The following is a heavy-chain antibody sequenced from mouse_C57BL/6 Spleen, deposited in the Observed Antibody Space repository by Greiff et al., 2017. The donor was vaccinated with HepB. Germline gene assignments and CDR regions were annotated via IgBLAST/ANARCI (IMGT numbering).Heavy chain of an antibody. CDR2: IHPNSGST. V-gene: IGHV1-64*01. J-gene: IGHJ1*03. D-gene: IGHD2-12*01. CDR1: GYTFTSYW. CDR3: ASWSYARYFDV. Sequence: VQLQQPGAELVKPGASVKLSCKASGYTFTSYWMHWVKQRPGQGLEWIGMIHPNSGSTNYNEKFKSKATLTVDKSSSTAYMQLSSLTSEDSAVYYCASWSYARYFDVWGTGTTVTVSS.